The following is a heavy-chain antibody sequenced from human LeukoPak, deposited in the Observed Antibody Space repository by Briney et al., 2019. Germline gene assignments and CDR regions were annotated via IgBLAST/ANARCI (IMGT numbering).Heavy chain of an antibody. V-gene: IGHV3-21*01. CDR3: AREGNDGRAFDI. Sequence: GGSLRLSCAASGFTFSSYSMNWVRQAPGKGLEWVSSISSSSSYIYYADSVKGRFTISRDNAKNSLYLQMNSLRAEDTAVYYCAREGNDGRAFDIWGQGTMVTVSS. D-gene: IGHD1-1*01. J-gene: IGHJ3*02. CDR2: ISSSSSYI. CDR1: GFTFSSYS.